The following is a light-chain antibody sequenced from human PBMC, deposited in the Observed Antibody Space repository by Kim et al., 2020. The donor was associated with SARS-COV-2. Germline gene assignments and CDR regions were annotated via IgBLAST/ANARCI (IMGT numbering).Light chain of an antibody. Sequence: QSVLTQPPSASGTPGQRVTISCSGSSSNIGSNNVVWYQQLPGAAPNLLIYSNNQRPSGIPDRFPGSRSGTSASLAISGLQSGDEADYYCAVWDDSLKQGVFGGGTQLTVL. CDR3: AVWDDSLKQGV. J-gene: IGLJ3*02. CDR2: SNN. CDR1: SSNIGSNN. V-gene: IGLV1-44*01.